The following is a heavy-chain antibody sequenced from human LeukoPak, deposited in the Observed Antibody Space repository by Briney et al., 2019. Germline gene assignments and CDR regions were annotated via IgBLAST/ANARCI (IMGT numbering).Heavy chain of an antibody. CDR1: GYTFTGYY. CDR3: ARENKGAYYYYYYMDV. V-gene: IGHV1-2*02. Sequence: ASVKVSRKASGYTFTGYYMHWVRQAPGQGLEWMGWINPNSGGTNYAQKFQGRVTMTRDTSISTAYMELSRLRSDDTAVYYCARENKGAYYYYYYMDVWGKGTTVTVSS. CDR2: INPNSGGT. J-gene: IGHJ6*03.